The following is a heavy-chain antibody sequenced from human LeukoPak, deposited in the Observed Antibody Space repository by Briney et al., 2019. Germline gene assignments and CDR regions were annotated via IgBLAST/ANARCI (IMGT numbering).Heavy chain of an antibody. CDR2: IHYSGST. V-gene: IGHV4-39*01. D-gene: IGHD4-23*01. CDR1: GGSVTSASHY. Sequence: PSETLSLTCTVSGGSVTSASHYWAWIRQPPGKGLEWIGSIHYSGSTYYSPSLKSRLTISGDMSKSQFSLKLTFVTAADTAVYYCTRHHDYGDKIDYWGQGTLVTVSS. J-gene: IGHJ4*02. CDR3: TRHHDYGDKIDY.